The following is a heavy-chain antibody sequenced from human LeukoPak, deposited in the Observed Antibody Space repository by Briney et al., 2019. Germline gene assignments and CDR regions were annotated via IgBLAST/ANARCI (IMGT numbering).Heavy chain of an antibody. D-gene: IGHD3-10*01. CDR1: GGSFSGYY. Sequence: SETLSLTCAVYGGSFSGYYWSWIRQPPGKGLEWIGEINHSGSTNHNPSLKSRVTISVDTSKNQFSLKLSSVTAADTAVYYCARGRTTMVRGVIINPFDYWGQGTLVTVSS. J-gene: IGHJ4*02. V-gene: IGHV4-34*01. CDR3: ARGRTTMVRGVIINPFDY. CDR2: INHSGST.